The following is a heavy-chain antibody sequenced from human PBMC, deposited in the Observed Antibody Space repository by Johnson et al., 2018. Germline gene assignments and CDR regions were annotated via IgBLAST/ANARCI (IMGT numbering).Heavy chain of an antibody. D-gene: IGHD3-16*01. CDR2: IGTGGDT. J-gene: IGHJ3*02. V-gene: IGHV3-13*01. CDR3: ARTYTFDM. CDR1: GFTFSNYN. Sequence: EVQLVETGGGVVQPGRSLRLSCAASGFTFSNYNMHWVRQATGKGLEWVSGIGTGGDTYSSASVKGRFTISREDAKNSLYLQLNSLRAGDTAVYYFARTYTFDMWGQGTVVTVSS.